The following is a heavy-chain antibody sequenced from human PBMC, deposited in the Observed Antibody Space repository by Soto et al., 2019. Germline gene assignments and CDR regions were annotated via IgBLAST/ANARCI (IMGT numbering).Heavy chain of an antibody. CDR3: XRAGYILTQYYFDY. J-gene: IGHJ4*02. D-gene: IGHD3-9*01. CDR2: ISSSGSTI. V-gene: IGHV3-11*01. Sequence: GGSLRLSCAASGFTFSDYYMSWIRQAPGKGLEWVSYISSSGSTIYYADSVKGRFTISRDNAKNSLYLQMNSLRAEDTAVYYSXRAGYILTQYYFDYWGQGTLVTVSS. CDR1: GFTFSDYY.